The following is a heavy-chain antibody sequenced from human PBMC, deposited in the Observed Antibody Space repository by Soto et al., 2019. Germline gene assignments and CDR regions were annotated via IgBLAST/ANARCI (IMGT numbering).Heavy chain of an antibody. J-gene: IGHJ4*02. D-gene: IGHD3-10*01. CDR1: GFTFSHYA. Sequence: QVQLVESGGGVVQPGRSLRLSCAASGFTFSHYAMHWVRQAPGKGLEWVALMSYDGSNEYYADSVKGRFTIYRDNSKNRLYLQMNSLRAEDTAVYYCAKDGGHNFVYWGQGTLVTVSS. CDR2: MSYDGSNE. V-gene: IGHV3-30*18. CDR3: AKDGGHNFVY.